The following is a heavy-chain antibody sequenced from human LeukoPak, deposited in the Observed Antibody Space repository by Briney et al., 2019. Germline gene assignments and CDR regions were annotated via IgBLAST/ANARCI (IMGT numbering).Heavy chain of an antibody. CDR3: ARGNLRRYYFDY. J-gene: IGHJ4*02. CDR1: GFTFSSYS. CDR2: ISSSSSYI. V-gene: IGHV3-21*01. Sequence: GGSLRLSCAASGFTFSSYSMNWVRQAPGKGLEWVSSISSSSSYIYYADSVKGRFTISRDNAKNSLYLQMNSLRAEDTAVYYCARGNLRRYYFDYWGQGTLVTVSS.